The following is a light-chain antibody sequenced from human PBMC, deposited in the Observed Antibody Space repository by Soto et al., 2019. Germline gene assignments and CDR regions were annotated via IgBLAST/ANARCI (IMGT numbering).Light chain of an antibody. V-gene: IGLV2-14*01. J-gene: IGLJ1*01. CDR1: SSDVGGYNY. CDR3: SSYATSSFYV. Sequence: QSVLTQPASVSGSPGQSITISCTGTSSDVGGYNYVSWYQQHPGKAPKLMIYDVNNRPSGVSNRFSGSKSGNTASLTISGLQAEDEADYYCSSYATSSFYVFPTGTKVTVL. CDR2: DVN.